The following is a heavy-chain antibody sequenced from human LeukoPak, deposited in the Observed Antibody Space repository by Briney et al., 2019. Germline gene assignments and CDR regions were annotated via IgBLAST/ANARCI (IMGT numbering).Heavy chain of an antibody. D-gene: IGHD5-18*01. CDR2: ISHDGSNK. V-gene: IGHV3-30*18. CDR1: GFTFSSYG. CDR3: AKVGYSYGGGSFDY. J-gene: IGHJ4*02. Sequence: PGRSLRLSCAASGFTFSSYGMHWVRQAPGKGLEWVAVISHDGSNKYYADSVKGRFTISRDNSKNTLYLQTNSLRAEDTAVYYCAKVGYSYGGGSFDYWGQGTLVTVSS.